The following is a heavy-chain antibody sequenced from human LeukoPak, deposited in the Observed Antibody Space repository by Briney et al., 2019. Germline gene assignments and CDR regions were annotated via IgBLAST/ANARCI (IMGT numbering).Heavy chain of an antibody. Sequence: ASVKVSCKASGYTFTSYGISWVRQAPGQGLEWMGWISAYNGNTNYAQKLQGRVTMTTDTSTSTAYMELRSLRSDDTAVYYCARVKYRVVRGAHAPDAFDIWGQGTMVTVSS. J-gene: IGHJ3*02. V-gene: IGHV1-18*01. CDR3: ARVKYRVVRGAHAPDAFDI. D-gene: IGHD3-10*01. CDR2: ISAYNGNT. CDR1: GYTFTSYG.